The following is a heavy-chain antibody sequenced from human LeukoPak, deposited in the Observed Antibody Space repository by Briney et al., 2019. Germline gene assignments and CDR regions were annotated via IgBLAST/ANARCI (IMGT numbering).Heavy chain of an antibody. J-gene: IGHJ5*02. V-gene: IGHV4-39*07. Sequence: SETLSLTCTVSGGSISSSSYYWGWIRQPPGKGLEWIGSIYYSGSTYYNPSLKSRVTISVDTSKNQFSLMLTSVTAADTAVYYCAREHRSNTRGGLDPWGQGTLVTVSS. CDR2: IYYSGST. CDR1: GGSISSSSYY. D-gene: IGHD2-2*01. CDR3: AREHRSNTRGGLDP.